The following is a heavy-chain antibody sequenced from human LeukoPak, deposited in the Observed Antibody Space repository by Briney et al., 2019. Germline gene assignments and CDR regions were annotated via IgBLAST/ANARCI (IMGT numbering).Heavy chain of an antibody. CDR3: ARYYSSNWYFDY. D-gene: IGHD6-13*01. Sequence: PWETLSLTCTVSGGSISSYYWSWIRQPPGKGLECIGYIYYSGSTNYNPSLKSRVTISIDTSKNQFSLKLSSVTAADTAVYYCARYYSSNWYFDYWGQGTLVTV. J-gene: IGHJ4*02. V-gene: IGHV4-59*08. CDR2: IYYSGST. CDR1: GGSISSYY.